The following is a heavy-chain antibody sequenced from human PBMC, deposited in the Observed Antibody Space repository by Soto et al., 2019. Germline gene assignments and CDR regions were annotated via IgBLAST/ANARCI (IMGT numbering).Heavy chain of an antibody. D-gene: IGHD1-20*01. J-gene: IGHJ4*02. CDR3: AITSTLGNYSDY. V-gene: IGHV1-18*04. CDR2: ISAYNGNT. CDR1: GYTFTSYG. Sequence: ASVKVSCKASGYTFTSYGISWVRQAPGQGLEWMGWISAYNGNTNYAQKLQGRVTMTTDTSTSTAYMELRSLRSDDTAVYYCAITSTLGNYSDYWGQGTLVTVSS.